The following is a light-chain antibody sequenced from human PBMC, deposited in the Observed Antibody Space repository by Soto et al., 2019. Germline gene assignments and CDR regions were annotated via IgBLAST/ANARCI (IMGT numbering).Light chain of an antibody. CDR2: DAS. CDR3: QQYGTSPRT. V-gene: IGKV3-20*01. Sequence: EIVLTQSPVTLSLSPGERATLSCRASQSVRTYLAWYQQKPGQAPRLLIYDASSRATGIPDRFSGSGSQTDFTLTISRLEPEDFAVYYCQQYGTSPRTFGQGTKVDIK. CDR1: QSVRTY. J-gene: IGKJ1*01.